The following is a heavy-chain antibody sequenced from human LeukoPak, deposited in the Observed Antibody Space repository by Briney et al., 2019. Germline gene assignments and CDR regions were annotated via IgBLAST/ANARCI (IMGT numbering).Heavy chain of an antibody. Sequence: KPSETLSPTCTVPGPSFSNYYWSWIRQPAGKGLEWIGRIYTSGSTNYNPSVKSRVTMSVDTSNNQFSLKLTSVTAADTAVYYCARQPPQYYGMDVWGQGTTVTVSS. J-gene: IGHJ6*02. D-gene: IGHD1-14*01. CDR2: IYTSGST. CDR3: ARQPPQYYGMDV. V-gene: IGHV4-4*07. CDR1: GPSFSNYY.